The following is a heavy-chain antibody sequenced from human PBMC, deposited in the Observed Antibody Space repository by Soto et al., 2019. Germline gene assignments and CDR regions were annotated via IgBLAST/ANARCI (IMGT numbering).Heavy chain of an antibody. V-gene: IGHV1-69*02. J-gene: IGHJ4*02. D-gene: IGHD6-13*01. CDR1: GGTFSSYT. Sequence: SVKVSCKASGGTFSSYTISWVRQAPGQGLEWMGRIIPILGIANYAQKFQGRVTITADKSTSTAYMELSSLRSEDTAVYYCARGPSLPAAAGTLGYWGQGTLVTVSS. CDR2: IIPILGIA. CDR3: ARGPSLPAAAGTLGY.